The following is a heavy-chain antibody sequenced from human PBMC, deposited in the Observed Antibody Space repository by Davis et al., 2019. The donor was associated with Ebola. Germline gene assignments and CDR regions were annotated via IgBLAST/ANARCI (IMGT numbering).Heavy chain of an antibody. CDR3: ASRDVGRVTGSDAFDI. CDR2: ISGSGGST. V-gene: IGHV3-23*01. CDR1: GFTFSSYA. J-gene: IGHJ3*02. Sequence: PGGSLRLSCAASGFTFSSYAMSWVRQAPGKGLEWVSAISGSGGSTYYADSVKGRFTISRDNSKNTLYLQMNSLRAEDTAVYYCASRDVGRVTGSDAFDIWGQGTMVTVSS. D-gene: IGHD3-9*01.